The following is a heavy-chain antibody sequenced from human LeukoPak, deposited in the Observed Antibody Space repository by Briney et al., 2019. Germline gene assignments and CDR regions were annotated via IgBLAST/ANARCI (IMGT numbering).Heavy chain of an antibody. D-gene: IGHD5-18*01. CDR2: IRSKANSYAT. CDR1: GLTFSGSA. CDR3: TRSGYSYGGGGDY. Sequence: PGGSLRLSCAASGLTFSGSAMHWVRHASAKGLEWVGRIRSKANSYATAYAASVKGRFTISRDDSKNTAYLQMNSLKTEDTAVYYCTRSGYSYGGGGDYWGQGTLVTVSS. J-gene: IGHJ4*02. V-gene: IGHV3-73*01.